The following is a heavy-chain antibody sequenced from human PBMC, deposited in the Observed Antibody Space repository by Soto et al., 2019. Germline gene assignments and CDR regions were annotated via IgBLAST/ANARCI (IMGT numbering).Heavy chain of an antibody. CDR2: FRGSGGST. J-gene: IGHJ3*02. CDR3: AKDYDILTGYYSGPADAFDI. CDR1: GFAFSTTA. Sequence: GGSLRLSCAASGFAFSTTAMSWVRQAPGKGLEWVSAFRGSGGSTHYANSVKGRFTISRDNSKNTLYLQMNSLRAEDTAVYYCAKDYDILTGYYSGPADAFDIWGQGTMVTVSS. D-gene: IGHD3-9*01. V-gene: IGHV3-23*01.